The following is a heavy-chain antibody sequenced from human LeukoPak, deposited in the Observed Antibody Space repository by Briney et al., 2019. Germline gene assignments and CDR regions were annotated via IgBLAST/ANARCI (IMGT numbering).Heavy chain of an antibody. D-gene: IGHD3-22*01. Sequence: PGGSLRLSCVASGFTFDDYALHWVRQAPGKGLEWVSGITGNSGRIAYADSVKGRFTISRDNAKNSLYLQMNSLSAEDTALYYCAKVGGLDYYDSSGYSSYFDYWGQGTLVTVSS. V-gene: IGHV3-9*01. CDR2: ITGNSGRI. CDR1: GFTFDDYA. CDR3: AKVGGLDYYDSSGYSSYFDY. J-gene: IGHJ4*02.